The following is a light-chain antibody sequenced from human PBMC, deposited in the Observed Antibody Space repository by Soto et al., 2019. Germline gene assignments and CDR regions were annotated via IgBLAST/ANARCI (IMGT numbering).Light chain of an antibody. J-gene: IGKJ1*01. Sequence: LTQSPGTLSLSSGERATRSCRASQSVSSSYLAWYQQKPGQAPRLLIYGAASRATGIPDGFSGGGSGTDFTLTISRLEPEDVAVYYCQQYGSSTGTFGQGTKVDI. CDR3: QQYGSSTGT. V-gene: IGKV3-20*01. CDR1: QSVSSSY. CDR2: GAA.